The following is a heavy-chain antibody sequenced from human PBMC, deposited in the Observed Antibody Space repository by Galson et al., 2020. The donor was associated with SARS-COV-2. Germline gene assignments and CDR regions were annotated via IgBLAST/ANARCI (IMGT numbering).Heavy chain of an antibody. Sequence: GGSLRLSCAASGFTFSSYGMHWVRKAPGKGPEWVAVIPYDGSNKYYTDSVKGRFTISRDNSKSTLFLQMNSLRAEDTAVYYCARGPNYYYMDVWGKGTTVTVSS. CDR2: IPYDGSNK. J-gene: IGHJ6*03. CDR3: ARGPNYYYMDV. CDR1: GFTFSSYG. V-gene: IGHV3-30*03.